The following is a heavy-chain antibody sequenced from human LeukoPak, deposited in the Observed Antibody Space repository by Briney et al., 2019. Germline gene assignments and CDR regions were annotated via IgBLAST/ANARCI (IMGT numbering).Heavy chain of an antibody. CDR1: GGSISSYY. D-gene: IGHD6-13*01. CDR2: IYTSGST. J-gene: IGHJ4*02. V-gene: IGHV4-4*07. CDR3: ARDCFPRASSSWYCY. Sequence: SETLSLTCTVSGGSISSYYWSWIRQPAGKGLEWIGRIYTSGSTNYNPSLKSRVTISVDRSKNQFSLKLSSVTAADTAVYYCARDCFPRASSSWYCYWGQGTLVTVSS.